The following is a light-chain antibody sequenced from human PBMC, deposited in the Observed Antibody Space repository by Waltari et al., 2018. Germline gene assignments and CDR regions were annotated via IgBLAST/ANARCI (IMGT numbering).Light chain of an antibody. CDR2: ASS. V-gene: IGKV1-8*01. CDR3: QQYYSYPVT. CDR1: QGVGSY. Sequence: AIRLTQSPSSIAASTGDRVTITWRASQGVGSYLAWYQHKSGRAPKLLLYASSSLEADVPSRFGGSGSGTDFTLTISCRQSEDFASYCCQQYYSYPVTFGQGTRV. J-gene: IGKJ1*01.